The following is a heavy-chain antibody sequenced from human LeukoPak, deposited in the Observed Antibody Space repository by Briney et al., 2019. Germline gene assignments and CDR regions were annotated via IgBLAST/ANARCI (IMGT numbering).Heavy chain of an antibody. J-gene: IGHJ4*02. CDR3: ARADTYYYDSRGYYTFDY. D-gene: IGHD3-22*01. V-gene: IGHV3-48*03. CDR2: ITGSGYTI. CDR1: GFTFSTYE. Sequence: GGSLRLSCAASGFTFSTYEMHWVRQAPGKGLEWVSYITGSGYTIYYADSVKGRFTISRDNAKNSLYLQMNSLRAEDTAVYYCARADTYYYDSRGYYTFDYWGQGTLVTVSS.